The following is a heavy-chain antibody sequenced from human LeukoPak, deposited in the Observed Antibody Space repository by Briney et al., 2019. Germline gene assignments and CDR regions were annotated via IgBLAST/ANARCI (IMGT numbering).Heavy chain of an antibody. CDR3: ARRASRDRDTSMVASRFNP. CDR2: IKPNNGAT. J-gene: IGHJ5*02. Sequence: ASVKVSCKTSVYTFTGYYIHWVRQAPGQGLAWMGWIKPNNGATNYAQKFQGRDTMTRERSIKIVSMELSRLRLDDTAVYYCARRASRDRDTSMVASRFNPWGQGTLVTVSS. D-gene: IGHD5-18*01. V-gene: IGHV1-2*02. CDR1: VYTFTGYY.